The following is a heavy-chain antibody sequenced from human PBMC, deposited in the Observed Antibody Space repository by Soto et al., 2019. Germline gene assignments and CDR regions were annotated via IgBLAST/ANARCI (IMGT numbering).Heavy chain of an antibody. CDR3: ARGLGYCTNGACYTIPYYFDY. V-gene: IGHV4-4*02. D-gene: IGHD2-8*01. CDR1: GGSISSSNW. CDR2: IYHSGST. Sequence: SETLSLTCAVSGGSISSSNWWSWVRQPPGKGLEWIGEIYHSGSTNYNPSLKSRVTISVDKSKNQFSLKLSSVTAADTAVYYCARGLGYCTNGACYTIPYYFDYWGQGTLVT. J-gene: IGHJ4*02.